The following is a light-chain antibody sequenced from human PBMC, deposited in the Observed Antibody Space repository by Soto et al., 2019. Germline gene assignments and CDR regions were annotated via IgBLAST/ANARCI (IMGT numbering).Light chain of an antibody. CDR2: KAS. CDR1: QTISSW. J-gene: IGKJ4*01. V-gene: IGKV1-5*03. Sequence: DIHMTQSPSTLSVSVLDIVTITFLASQTISSWLAWYQQKPGKAPKLLIYKASTLKSGVPSRFSGSGSGTEFTLTISSLQPDDFATYYCQQLSGYPLTFGGGTKVDIK. CDR3: QQLSGYPLT.